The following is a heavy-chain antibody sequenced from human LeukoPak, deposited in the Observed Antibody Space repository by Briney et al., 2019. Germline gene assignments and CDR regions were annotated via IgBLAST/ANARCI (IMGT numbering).Heavy chain of an antibody. J-gene: IGHJ4*02. Sequence: PSETLSLTCAVYGGSFSGYYWSWIRQPPGKGLEWVSAISGSGGSTYYADSVKGRFTISRDNSKNTLYLQMNSLRAEDTAVYYCAKDRRYGSGTLDYWGQGTLVTVSS. CDR3: AKDRRYGSGTLDY. CDR1: GGSFSGYY. V-gene: IGHV3-23*01. D-gene: IGHD3-10*01. CDR2: ISGSGGST.